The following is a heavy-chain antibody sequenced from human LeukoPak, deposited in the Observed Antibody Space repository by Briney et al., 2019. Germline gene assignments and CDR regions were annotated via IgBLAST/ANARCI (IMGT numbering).Heavy chain of an antibody. V-gene: IGHV3-21*01. J-gene: IGHJ5*02. D-gene: IGHD3-9*01. Sequence: GGSLRLSCAASGFTFSSYSMNWVRQAPGKGLEWFSSISSSSSYIYYADSVKGRFTISRDNAKNSLYLQMNSLRAEDTAVYYCARAVLRYFDWLLPWGQGTLVTVSS. CDR1: GFTFSSYS. CDR2: ISSSSSYI. CDR3: ARAVLRYFDWLLP.